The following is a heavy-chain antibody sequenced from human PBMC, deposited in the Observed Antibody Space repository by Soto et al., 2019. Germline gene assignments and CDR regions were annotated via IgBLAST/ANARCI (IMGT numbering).Heavy chain of an antibody. D-gene: IGHD3-22*01. CDR3: ARGTLCRKGYYDAYDHNYFAY. Sequence: PSETLCLTCAVSGGSITSGTFPWTWLRQPPGKGLEFIGSIYYTGGTYYNPSLKSRATISVDRSKNHFSLSLNSVAAADTAMYYCARGTLCRKGYYDAYDHNYFAYWGEVTL. J-gene: IGHJ4*02. V-gene: IGHV4-30-2*01. CDR1: GGSITSGTFP. CDR2: IYYTGGT.